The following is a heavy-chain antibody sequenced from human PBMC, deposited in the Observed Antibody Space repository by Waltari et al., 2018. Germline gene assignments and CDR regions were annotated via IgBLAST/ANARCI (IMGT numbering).Heavy chain of an antibody. D-gene: IGHD6-19*01. CDR2: SIPILGIA. CDR1: GGTFSSYA. CDR3: ARDVGRRGAVAGTGY. V-gene: IGHV1-69*10. J-gene: IGHJ4*02. Sequence: QVQLVQSGAEVKKPGSSVKVSCKASGGTFSSYAISWVRQAPGQGLEWMGGSIPILGIANYAQKFQGRVTITADKSTSTAYMELSSLRSEDTAVYYCARDVGRRGAVAGTGYWGQGTLVTVSS.